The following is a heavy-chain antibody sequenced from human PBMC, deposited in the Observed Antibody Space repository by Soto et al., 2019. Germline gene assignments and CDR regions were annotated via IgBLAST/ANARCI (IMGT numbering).Heavy chain of an antibody. CDR3: ARGAVTTSKNYYYYYYLDV. D-gene: IGHD4-17*01. Sequence: QEQLVESGGGVVQPGRSLRLSCAASGFSFSIYGMRWVRQAPGKGLEWVAVIWSDGSKAYYADSVKGRLTISRDNSRNTLYLQMNSLRAEDTGVYYCARGAVTTSKNYYYYYYLDVWGKGTTVTVSS. V-gene: IGHV3-33*01. J-gene: IGHJ6*03. CDR1: GFSFSIYG. CDR2: IWSDGSKA.